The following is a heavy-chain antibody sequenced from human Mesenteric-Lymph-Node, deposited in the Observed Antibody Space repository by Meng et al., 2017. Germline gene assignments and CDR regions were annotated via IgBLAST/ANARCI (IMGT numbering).Heavy chain of an antibody. CDR3: ARVSSGWDYFDY. CDR1: GGSVSSGGYY. D-gene: IGHD6-19*01. J-gene: IGHJ4*02. Sequence: QLQLQDAGPGLVKPSQTLSLTCTVSGGSVSSGGYYWTWIRQHPGKGLEWFGHIYYSGSTFYNPSLKRRVIISIDTSKNQFSLNLRSVTAADTAVYYCARVSSGWDYFDYWGQGTLVTVSS. CDR2: IYYSGST. V-gene: IGHV4-31*03.